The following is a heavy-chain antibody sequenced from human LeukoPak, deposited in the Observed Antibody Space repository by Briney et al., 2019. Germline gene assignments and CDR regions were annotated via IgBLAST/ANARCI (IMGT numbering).Heavy chain of an antibody. D-gene: IGHD4-11*01. CDR1: GYSFTTYW. CDR2: IYPGDSDT. CDR3: ARTPYNTVTNFDY. V-gene: IGHV5-51*01. Sequence: GESLKISCKGSGYSFTTYWIGWVRQMPGKGLEWMAIIYPGDSDTRYSPSFQGQVTISADKSVSTAYLQWSSLKASDTAMYYCARTPYNTVTNFDYWGQGTLVTVSS. J-gene: IGHJ4*02.